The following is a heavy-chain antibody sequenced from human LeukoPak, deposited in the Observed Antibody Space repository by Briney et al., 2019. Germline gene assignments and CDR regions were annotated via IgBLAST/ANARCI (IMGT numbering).Heavy chain of an antibody. CDR1: GGSISSGGYY. V-gene: IGHV4-31*03. J-gene: IGHJ4*02. CDR2: IYYSGST. D-gene: IGHD3-10*01. Sequence: SQTLSLTCTVSGGSISSGGYYWSWIRQHPGKGLEWIGYIYYSGSTYYNPSLKSRVTISVDTSKNQFSLKLSSVTAADTAVYYCARLARVMVRGVIIGFDYWGQGTLVTASS. CDR3: ARLARVMVRGVIIGFDY.